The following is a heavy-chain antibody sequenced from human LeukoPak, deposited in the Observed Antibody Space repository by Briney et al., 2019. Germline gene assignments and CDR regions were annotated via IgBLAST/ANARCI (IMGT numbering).Heavy chain of an antibody. V-gene: IGHV3-21*01. J-gene: IGHJ4*02. CDR1: GFTFTTYS. Sequence: GGSLRLSCEASGFTFTTYSMTWVRQAPGKGLEWVSIISSGSSAIFSADALKGRFTISRDDAKNLLYLDMNSLRAEDTAVYYCARGDGYKLDYWGQGALVTVSS. CDR2: ISSGSSAI. CDR3: ARGDGYKLDY. D-gene: IGHD5-24*01.